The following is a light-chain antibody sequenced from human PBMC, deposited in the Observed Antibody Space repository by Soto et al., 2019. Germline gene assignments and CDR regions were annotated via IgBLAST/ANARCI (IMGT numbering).Light chain of an antibody. J-gene: IGLJ2*01. CDR1: SPNMGAGYD. CDR3: QSCDSSLSRSVV. Sequence: QSVLTQPPSVSGAPGQRVTISCTGSSPNMGAGYDVHWYQQVPGTAPKLLIYGNTKRPSGVPDRFSGSKSGTSASLAIAGLQAEDEADYYCQSCDSSLSRSVVFGGGTKLTVL. V-gene: IGLV1-40*01. CDR2: GNT.